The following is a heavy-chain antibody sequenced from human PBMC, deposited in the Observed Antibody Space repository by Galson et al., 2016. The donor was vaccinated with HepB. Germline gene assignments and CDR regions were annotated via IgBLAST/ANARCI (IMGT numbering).Heavy chain of an antibody. CDR3: ARADLRDILVL. J-gene: IGHJ4*01. CDR1: GFTFSYYS. CDR2: IGSGGSTR. Sequence: SLRLSCAASGFTFSYYSMNWVRQAPGKGLEWVSYIGSGGSTRYYADSVKGRFTISRDNAKNSLYLQMNSLRAEDTAIYYCARADLRDILVLWGQGTLVTVSS. V-gene: IGHV3-21*04. D-gene: IGHD2-2*01.